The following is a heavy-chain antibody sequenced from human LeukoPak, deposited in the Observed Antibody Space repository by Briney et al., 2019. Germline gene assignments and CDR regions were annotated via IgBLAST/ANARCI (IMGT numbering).Heavy chain of an antibody. Sequence: PGGSLRLSCAASGFTFSDYSMNWVRQAPGKGLERISYISGRSSIIYYADSVKGRFTISRDNAKTSLYLQMNSLRDEDTAVYYCARGSDRVAVAGLNWFDPWGQGTLVTVSS. CDR2: ISGRSSII. CDR1: GFTFSDYS. CDR3: ARGSDRVAVAGLNWFDP. V-gene: IGHV3-48*02. J-gene: IGHJ5*02. D-gene: IGHD6-19*01.